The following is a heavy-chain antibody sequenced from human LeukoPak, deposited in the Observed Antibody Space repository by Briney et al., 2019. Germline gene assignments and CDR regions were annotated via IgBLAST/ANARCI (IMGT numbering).Heavy chain of an antibody. J-gene: IGHJ4*02. CDR3: ARGPHYDYVWGSYRPYYFDY. V-gene: IGHV3-48*02. Sequence: GGSLRLSCAVSGFTFRDAAMTWVRQAPGKGLEWVSYISSSSSTIYYADSVKGRFTISRDNAKNSLYLQMNSLRDEDTAVYYCARGPHYDYVWGSYRPYYFDYWGQGTLVTVSS. CDR2: ISSSSSTI. D-gene: IGHD3-16*02. CDR1: GFTFRDAA.